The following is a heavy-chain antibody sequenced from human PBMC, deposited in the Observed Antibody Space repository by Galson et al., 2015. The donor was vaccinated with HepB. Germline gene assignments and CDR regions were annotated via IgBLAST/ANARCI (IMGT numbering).Heavy chain of an antibody. CDR1: GFTFSSYS. Sequence: SLRLSCAASGFTFSSYSMNWVRQAPGKGLEWVSFISSSSSTIYYADSVKGRFTISSDNAKNSLYLQMNSLRDEDTAVYYCARDGYSSSWYRSQGGAFDIWGQGTMVTVSS. D-gene: IGHD6-13*01. CDR2: ISSSSSTI. CDR3: ARDGYSSSWYRSQGGAFDI. J-gene: IGHJ3*02. V-gene: IGHV3-48*02.